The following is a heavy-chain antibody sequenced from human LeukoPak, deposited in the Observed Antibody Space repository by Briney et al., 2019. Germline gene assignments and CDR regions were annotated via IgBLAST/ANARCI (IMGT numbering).Heavy chain of an antibody. V-gene: IGHV1-8*01. Sequence: GASVKVSCKASGYTFTRYDINWVRQATGQGLEWMGWINTKSGMTGHAQKLQGRVTMTTDTSTSTAYMELRSLRSDDTAVYYCARAQSERPIYGSGSYIAFDIWGQGTMVTVSS. CDR2: INTKSGMT. J-gene: IGHJ3*02. D-gene: IGHD3-10*01. CDR3: ARAQSERPIYGSGSYIAFDI. CDR1: GYTFTRYD.